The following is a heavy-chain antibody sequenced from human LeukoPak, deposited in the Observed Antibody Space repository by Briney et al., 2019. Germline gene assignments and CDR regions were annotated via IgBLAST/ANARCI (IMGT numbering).Heavy chain of an antibody. CDR1: GSTFSDLH. D-gene: IGHD5-12*01. Sequence: GGSLRLSCAASGSTFSDLHIDWVRQAPGKGLEWVGRIRNKATSYTTEYAASVKGRFTISRDDSKNSVYLQMNNLQTEDTAVYYCAGGSRGYFDYWGQGTLVTVSS. CDR3: AGGSRGYFDY. J-gene: IGHJ4*02. V-gene: IGHV3-72*01. CDR2: IRNKATSYTT.